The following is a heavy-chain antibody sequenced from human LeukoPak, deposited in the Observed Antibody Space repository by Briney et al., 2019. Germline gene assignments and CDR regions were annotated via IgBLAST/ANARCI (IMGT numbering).Heavy chain of an antibody. CDR2: MNPNSGNT. CDR1: GYTFTSYD. Sequence: GASVKVSCKSSGYTFTSYDINWVRQATGQGLEWMGWMNPNSGNTGYAQKFQGRVTITRNNAISTAYMELSSLRSEDTAIYYCARPASDNGGFDFWGQGAQVTVPS. CDR3: ARPASDNGGFDF. V-gene: IGHV1-8*03. J-gene: IGHJ4*02. D-gene: IGHD4-23*01.